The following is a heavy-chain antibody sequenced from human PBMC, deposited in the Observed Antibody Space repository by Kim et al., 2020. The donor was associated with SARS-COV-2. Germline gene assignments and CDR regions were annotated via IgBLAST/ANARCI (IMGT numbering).Heavy chain of an antibody. CDR1: GFTFTSYA. CDR2: ISGSGGST. Sequence: GGSLRLSCAASGFTFTSYAMSWVRQAPGKGLEWVSAISGSGGSTYYADSVKGRFTISRDNSKNTLYLQMNSLRAEDTAVYYCAKTPYGSNYAKFDYWGQGTLVTVSS. D-gene: IGHD4-4*01. V-gene: IGHV3-23*01. J-gene: IGHJ4*02. CDR3: AKTPYGSNYAKFDY.